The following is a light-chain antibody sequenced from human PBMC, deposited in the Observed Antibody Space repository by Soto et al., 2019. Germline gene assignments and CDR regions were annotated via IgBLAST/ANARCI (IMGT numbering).Light chain of an antibody. CDR3: QQCDSLTRT. Sequence: ETVLTQSPGTLSLSPGERATLSCRASQSVNGNYLGWYQQKPGQAPMLLIYGTSSIATGIPDRFSGSGSGTDFTLRISRLEPEDFAVYYCQQCDSLTRTLGQGPKVEIK. V-gene: IGKV3-20*01. J-gene: IGKJ1*01. CDR1: QSVNGNY. CDR2: GTS.